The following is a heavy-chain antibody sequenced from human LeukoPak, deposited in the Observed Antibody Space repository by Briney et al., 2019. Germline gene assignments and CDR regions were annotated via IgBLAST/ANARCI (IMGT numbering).Heavy chain of an antibody. Sequence: PGGSLRLSCAASGFTFSSYEMNWVRQAPGKGLEWVSYISSSGSTIYYADSVKGRFTISRDNAKNSLYLQMNSLRAEDTAVYYCARGGVRGVIITNPFDYWGQGTLVTVSS. CDR1: GFTFSSYE. J-gene: IGHJ4*02. V-gene: IGHV3-48*03. CDR2: ISSSGSTI. D-gene: IGHD3-10*01. CDR3: ARGGVRGVIITNPFDY.